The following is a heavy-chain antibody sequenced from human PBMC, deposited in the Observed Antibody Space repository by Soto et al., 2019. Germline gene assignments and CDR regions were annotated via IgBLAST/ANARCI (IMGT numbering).Heavy chain of an antibody. D-gene: IGHD2-2*01. Sequence: PGGSLRLSCAASGFTFSSYGMHWVRQAPGKGLEWVAVIWYDGSNKYYADSVKGRFTISRDNSKNTLYLQMNSLRAEDTAVYYCARVGYVVPAATSYYYYYDMDVWGQGTTVTVSS. J-gene: IGHJ6*02. CDR2: IWYDGSNK. CDR1: GFTFSSYG. V-gene: IGHV3-33*01. CDR3: ARVGYVVPAATSYYYYYDMDV.